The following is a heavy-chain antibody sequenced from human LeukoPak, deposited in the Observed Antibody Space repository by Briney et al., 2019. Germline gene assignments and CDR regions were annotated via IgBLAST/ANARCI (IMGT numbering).Heavy chain of an antibody. V-gene: IGHV4-39*07. CDR2: IYYSGST. CDR1: GGSISSSSYY. D-gene: IGHD6-19*01. CDR3: ARDGLSRQWLAWQPFDY. J-gene: IGHJ4*02. Sequence: SETLSLTCTVSGGSISSSSYYWGWIRQPPGKGLEWIGSIYYSGSTYYNPSLKSRVTISVDTSKNQFSLKLSSVTAADAAVYYCARDGLSRQWLAWQPFDYWGQGTLVTVSS.